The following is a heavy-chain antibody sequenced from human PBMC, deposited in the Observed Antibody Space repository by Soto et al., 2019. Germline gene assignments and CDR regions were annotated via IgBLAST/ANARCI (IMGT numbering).Heavy chain of an antibody. CDR2: IYYSGST. Sequence: SETLSLTCTVSGGSISSSSYYWGWIRQPPGKGLEWIGSIYYSGSTYYNPSLKSRVTISVDTSKNQFSLKLSSVTAADTAVYYCARVPHKNPPYGSGSYYDYYYYGMDVWGQGTTVTVSS. V-gene: IGHV4-39*01. D-gene: IGHD3-10*01. CDR1: GGSISSSSYY. CDR3: ARVPHKNPPYGSGSYYDYYYYGMDV. J-gene: IGHJ6*02.